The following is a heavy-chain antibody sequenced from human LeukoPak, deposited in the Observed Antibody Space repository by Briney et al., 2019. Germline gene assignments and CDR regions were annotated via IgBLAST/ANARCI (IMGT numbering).Heavy chain of an antibody. CDR1: GYTFTRYT. CDR2: INTNTGNP. D-gene: IGHD3-10*01. CDR3: ARDRLNYYGSGSNYNADAFDI. J-gene: IGHJ3*02. V-gene: IGHV7-4-1*02. Sequence: GASVKVSCKASGYTFTRYTMNWVRQAPGQGLEWMGWINTNTGNPTYAQGFTGRFVFSLDTSVSTAYLQISSLKAEDTAVYYCARDRLNYYGSGSNYNADAFDIWGQGTMVTVSS.